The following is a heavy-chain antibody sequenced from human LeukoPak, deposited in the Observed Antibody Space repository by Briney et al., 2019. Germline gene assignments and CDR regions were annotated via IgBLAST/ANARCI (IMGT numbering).Heavy chain of an antibody. Sequence: GGSLRLSCAASGFTFSDYGMRWVRQAPGKGLERVSAIGGSGSPIYYADSVKGRFTVSRDNSKNTLVLQMNSLRVEDTAVYYCARTSGRYFEYWGQGTLVTVSS. CDR2: IGGSGSPI. D-gene: IGHD5-12*01. CDR1: GFTFSDYG. V-gene: IGHV3-23*01. J-gene: IGHJ4*02. CDR3: ARTSGRYFEY.